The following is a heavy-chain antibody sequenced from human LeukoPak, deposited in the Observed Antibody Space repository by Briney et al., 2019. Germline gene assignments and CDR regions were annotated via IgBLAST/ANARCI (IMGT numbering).Heavy chain of an antibody. Sequence: SETLSLTCTVSGGPISSSSYYWGWIRQPPGKGLEWIGTIYYSGSTYYNPSLKSRVTISVDTSKNQFSLKLSSVTAADTAVYYCAREGGPEYHSRTCQGGDCVRGMDVWGQGTTVTVSS. CDR3: AREGGPEYHSRTCQGGDCVRGMDV. J-gene: IGHJ6*02. CDR1: GGPISSSSYY. CDR2: IYYSGST. D-gene: IGHD2-21*02. V-gene: IGHV4-39*07.